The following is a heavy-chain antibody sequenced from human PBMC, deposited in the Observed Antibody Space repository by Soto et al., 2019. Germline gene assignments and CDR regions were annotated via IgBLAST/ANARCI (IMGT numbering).Heavy chain of an antibody. Sequence: GESLKISCKASGYDFTSYWIGWARQMPGKGLELMGIVYPGDTDTKYSPSFQGQVTISGDKSITTTYLQWNSLKASDTAMYYCARLGSWANSPTLDVWGQGAMVTVS. D-gene: IGHD2-15*01. V-gene: IGHV5-51*01. CDR3: ARLGSWANSPTLDV. J-gene: IGHJ3*01. CDR1: GYDFTSYW. CDR2: VYPGDTDT.